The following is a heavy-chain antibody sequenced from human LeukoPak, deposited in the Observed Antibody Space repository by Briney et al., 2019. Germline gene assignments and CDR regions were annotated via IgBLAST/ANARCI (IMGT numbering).Heavy chain of an antibody. CDR3: ARGPVGSSWYWPEYFQH. CDR2: INYSGST. Sequence: SETLSLTCAVYGGSFSGYYWSWIRQPPGKGLEWIGEINYSGSTNYNPSLKSRVTISVDTSKNQFSLKLSSVTAADTAVYYCARGPVGSSWYWPEYFQHWGQGTLVTVSS. J-gene: IGHJ1*01. CDR1: GGSFSGYY. V-gene: IGHV4-34*01. D-gene: IGHD6-13*01.